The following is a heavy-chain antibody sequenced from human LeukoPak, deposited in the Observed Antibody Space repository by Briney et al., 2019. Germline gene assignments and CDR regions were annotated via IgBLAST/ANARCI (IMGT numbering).Heavy chain of an antibody. CDR2: IYYSGST. D-gene: IGHD1-26*01. CDR1: GGSISSSSYY. CDR3: ARSGSHSGTKPTDY. J-gene: IGHJ4*02. V-gene: IGHV4-39*07. Sequence: SETLSLTCTVSGGSISSSSYYWGWIRQPPGKGLEWIGSIYYSGSTYYNPSLKSRVTISVDTSKNQFSLKLSSVTAADTAVYYCARSGSHSGTKPTDYWGQGTLVTVSS.